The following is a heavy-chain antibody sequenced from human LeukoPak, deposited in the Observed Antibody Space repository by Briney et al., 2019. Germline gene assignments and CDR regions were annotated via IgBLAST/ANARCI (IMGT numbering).Heavy chain of an antibody. D-gene: IGHD3-9*01. CDR1: GFPFSSYG. CDR2: ISGSGGST. V-gene: IGHV3-23*01. Sequence: PGGSLRLSCAAPGFPFSSYGMSWVRQAPGKGLEWVSAISGSGGSTYYADSVKGRFTISRDNSKNTLYLQMNSLRAEDTAVYYCAKGTYYNILTGYLFDYWGQGTLVTVSS. CDR3: AKGTYYNILTGYLFDY. J-gene: IGHJ4*02.